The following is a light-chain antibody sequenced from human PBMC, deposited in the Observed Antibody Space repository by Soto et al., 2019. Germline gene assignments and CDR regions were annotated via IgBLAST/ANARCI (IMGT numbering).Light chain of an antibody. V-gene: IGLV2-14*01. CDR3: SSYTSSNTLT. J-gene: IGLJ2*01. CDR2: DVT. CDR1: SSDVGGYDY. Sequence: QSALTQPASVSGSPGQSITISCTGTSSDVGGYDYVSWYQQHPGKVPKLIIYDVTNWPSGVSNRFSGSKSGNTASLTISGLQADDEADYYCSSYTSSNTLTFGGGTKVTVL.